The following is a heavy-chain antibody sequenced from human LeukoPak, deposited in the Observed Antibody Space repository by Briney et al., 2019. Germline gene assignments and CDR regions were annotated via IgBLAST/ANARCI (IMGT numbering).Heavy chain of an antibody. Sequence: SETLSLTCTVSGGSISSYYWSWIRQPPGKELEWIGYIYYSRSTNYNPSLKSRVTISVDTSKNQFSLKLSSVTAADTAVYYCARERAFDIWGQGTMVTVSS. CDR2: IYYSRST. J-gene: IGHJ3*02. CDR3: ARERAFDI. CDR1: GGSISSYY. V-gene: IGHV4-59*01.